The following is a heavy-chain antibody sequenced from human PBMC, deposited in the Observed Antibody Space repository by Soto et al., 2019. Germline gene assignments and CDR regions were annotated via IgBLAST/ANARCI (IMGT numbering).Heavy chain of an antibody. CDR2: IIPIFGAA. CDR1: GGTFSSYA. CDR3: AIPGIAVDGISLFDY. J-gene: IGHJ4*02. D-gene: IGHD6-19*01. V-gene: IGHV1-69*01. Sequence: QVQLVQSGAEVKKPGSSVKVSCKASGGTFSSYAISWVRQAPGQGLEWMGGIIPIFGAANYAQKFQGRVTITADESTSTVYMELRSLTSEDAAVYFCAIPGIAVDGISLFDYWGQGTLVTVSS.